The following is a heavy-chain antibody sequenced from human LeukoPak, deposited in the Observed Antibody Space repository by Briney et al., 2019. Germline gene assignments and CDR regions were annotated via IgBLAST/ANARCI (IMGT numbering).Heavy chain of an antibody. CDR2: LSGSGGST. J-gene: IGHJ4*02. V-gene: IGHV3-23*01. CDR3: AIITSPTTY. Sequence: GGSLRLSCAASGFTFRSYAMSWVRQAPGKGLEWVSALSGSGGSTYYAASVKGLFIISNDNTKNTLYLQMNSLRADATAVSYLAIITSPTTYWGQGSLVTVSS. CDR1: GFTFRSYA. D-gene: IGHD3-10*01.